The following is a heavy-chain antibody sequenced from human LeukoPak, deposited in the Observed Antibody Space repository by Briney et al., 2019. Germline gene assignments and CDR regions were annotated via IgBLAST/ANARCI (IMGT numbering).Heavy chain of an antibody. J-gene: IGHJ4*01. CDR2: INEDGTIQ. CDR1: GFSISDYW. V-gene: IGHV3-7*01. D-gene: IGHD3-10*01. Sequence: PGGSLRLSCAASGFSISDYWMNWVRLVPGKGLEWVANINEDGTIQDYVASVRGRFTISRNSAKNSLYLQMNSLGAEDTAVYYCASRESSMARSHWDHGTLVTVSS. CDR3: ASRESSMARSH.